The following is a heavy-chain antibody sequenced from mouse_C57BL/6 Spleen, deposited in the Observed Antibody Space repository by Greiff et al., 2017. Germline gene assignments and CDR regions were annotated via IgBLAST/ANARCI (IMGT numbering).Heavy chain of an antibody. V-gene: IGHV5-9-1*02. Sequence: EVLLVESGAGLVKPGGSLKLSCAASGFTFTSYAMYWVRQTPEKRLEWVAYISRGGDYIYYADTVKGRFTISRDNARNTLYLEMSSLKSEDTAMYYCTRDRDYCSLFAYWGQGTLVTVSA. J-gene: IGHJ3*01. D-gene: IGHD1-1*01. CDR3: TRDRDYCSLFAY. CDR2: ISRGGDYI. CDR1: GFTFTSYA.